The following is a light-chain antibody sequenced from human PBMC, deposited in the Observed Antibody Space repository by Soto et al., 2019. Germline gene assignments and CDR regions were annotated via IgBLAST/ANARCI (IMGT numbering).Light chain of an antibody. J-gene: IGLJ3*02. CDR2: GVR. CDR3: SSYTTTSTLV. V-gene: IGLV2-14*01. Sequence: QSVLTQPASVSGSPGQSITIACTGTNRDVGSYNLVSWYQQRPGEAPKLIISGVRNRPSEISYRFTGSKSGNTASLTISGLQAEDEADYYCSSYTTTSTLVFGGGTKVTVL. CDR1: NRDVGSYNL.